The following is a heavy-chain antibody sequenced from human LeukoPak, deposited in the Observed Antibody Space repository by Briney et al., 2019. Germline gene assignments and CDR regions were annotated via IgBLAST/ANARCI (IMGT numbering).Heavy chain of an antibody. CDR3: ARAAVRGVIGGEGYYFDY. Sequence: PGGSLRLSCAASGFTFSSYAMHWVRQAPGEGLEWVAVISYDGSNKYYADSVKGRFTISRDNSKNTLYLQMNSLRAEDTAVYYCARAAVRGVIGGEGYYFDYWGQGTLVTVSS. CDR2: ISYDGSNK. CDR1: GFTFSSYA. V-gene: IGHV3-30-3*01. J-gene: IGHJ4*02. D-gene: IGHD3-10*01.